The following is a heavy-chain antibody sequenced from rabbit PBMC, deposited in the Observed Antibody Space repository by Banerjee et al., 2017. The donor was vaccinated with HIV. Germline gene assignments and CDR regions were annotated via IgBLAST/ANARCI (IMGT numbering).Heavy chain of an antibody. CDR1: GFSFSSSYW. Sequence: QSLEESGGDLVKPGASLTLTCTASGFSFSSSYWICWVRQAPGKGLEWIACIYAGSSGSTYYASWAKGRFTISKTSSTTVTLQMTSLTVADTATYFCARYPNNHDYYNLWGPGTLVTVS. CDR3: ARYPNNHDYYNL. V-gene: IGHV1S40*01. J-gene: IGHJ4*01. CDR2: IYAGSSGST. D-gene: IGHD1-1*01.